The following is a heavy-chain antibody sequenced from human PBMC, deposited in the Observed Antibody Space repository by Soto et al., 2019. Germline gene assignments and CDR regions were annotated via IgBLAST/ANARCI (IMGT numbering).Heavy chain of an antibody. J-gene: IGHJ6*03. D-gene: IGHD3-16*01. CDR3: AGGGGEVNYYYYMDV. CDR2: IYYSGST. CDR1: GGSISSYY. Sequence: SETLSLTCTVSGGSISSYYWSWIRQPPGKGLEWIGYIYYSGSTNYNPSLKSRVTISVDTSKNQFSLKLSSVTAADTAVYYCAGGGGEVNYYYYMDVWGKGTTVTVSS. V-gene: IGHV4-59*01.